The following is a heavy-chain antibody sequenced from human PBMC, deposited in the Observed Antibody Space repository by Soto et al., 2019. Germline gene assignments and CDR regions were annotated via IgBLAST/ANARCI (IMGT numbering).Heavy chain of an antibody. CDR3: ARDLLTSYDSSVPRPY. V-gene: IGHV3-30-3*01. D-gene: IGHD3-22*01. CDR1: GFTFCTYV. CDR2: LSYGGGNK. Sequence: PGGSLRLSCAASGFTFCTYVMHWVRQAPGKGLDWMALLSYGGGNKYYTDSVKGRFTISRDNSKNTLYVQMNSLRAEDTAVYYCARDLLTSYDSSVPRPYWGQGTLVTVSS. J-gene: IGHJ4*02.